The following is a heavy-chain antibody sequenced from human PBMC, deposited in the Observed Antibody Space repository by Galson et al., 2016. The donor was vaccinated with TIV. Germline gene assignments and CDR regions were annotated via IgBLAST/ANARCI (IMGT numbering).Heavy chain of an antibody. CDR3: ARWPGSRSSGYYYYGLDV. CDR1: GGSISNSHW. Sequence: SETLSLTCAVSGGSISNSHWWSWVRQPPGKGLEWIGEIYHRGSTNYNPSLKSRVSISVDKSKNQFSLTLSSVTAADTAVYYCARWPGSRSSGYYYYGLDVWGQGTTVTVSS. CDR2: IYHRGST. V-gene: IGHV4-4*02. D-gene: IGHD6-6*01. J-gene: IGHJ6*02.